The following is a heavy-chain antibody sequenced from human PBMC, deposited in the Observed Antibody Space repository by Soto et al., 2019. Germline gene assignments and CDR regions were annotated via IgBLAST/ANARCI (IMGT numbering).Heavy chain of an antibody. V-gene: IGHV1-69*01. D-gene: IGHD2-15*01. J-gene: IGHJ6*02. CDR3: ARSQGGSSSLDIYYYYYYGMDV. CDR2: IIPIFGTA. Sequence: QGELVQSGAEVKKPESSVKVSCKAPGGTFSSYAISWVRQAPGQGLEWMGGIIPIFGTANYAQKFQGRVTITADESTSTGYMELSSLRSEDTAVYYCARSQGGSSSLDIYYYYYYGMDVWGQGTTVTVSS. CDR1: GGTFSSYA.